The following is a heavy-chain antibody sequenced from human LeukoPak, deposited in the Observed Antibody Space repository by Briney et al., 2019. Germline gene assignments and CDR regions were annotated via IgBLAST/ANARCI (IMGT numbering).Heavy chain of an antibody. CDR2: IIPIFGTA. D-gene: IGHD3-10*01. Sequence: SVRVSCKASGGTFSSYAISWVRQAPGQGLEWMGGIIPIFGTANYAQKFQGRVTMTRDMSTSTVYMELSSLRSEGTAVYYCARGTRYYGSGSSFDYWGQGTLVTVSS. J-gene: IGHJ4*02. CDR1: GGTFSSYA. CDR3: ARGTRYYGSGSSFDY. V-gene: IGHV1-69*05.